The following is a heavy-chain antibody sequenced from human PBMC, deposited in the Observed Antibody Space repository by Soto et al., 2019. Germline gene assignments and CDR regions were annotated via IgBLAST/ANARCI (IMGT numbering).Heavy chain of an antibody. CDR3: ARGRTDFDY. CDR2: MWYDGSKE. Sequence: QVHLVESGGGGVQPGGSLRLSCAASGFIFSDYVMHGVRQAPGKGLEWVAVMWYDGSKEYYVDSVKVRFTISRDHSTHTMFLQMNSLRAEDTAVYYCARGRTDFDYWGQGTLVTVSS. J-gene: IGHJ4*02. V-gene: IGHV3-33*01. CDR1: GFIFSDYV.